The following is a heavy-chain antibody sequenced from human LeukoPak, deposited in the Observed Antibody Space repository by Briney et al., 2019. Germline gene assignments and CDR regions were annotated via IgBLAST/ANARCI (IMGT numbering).Heavy chain of an antibody. J-gene: IGHJ6*02. V-gene: IGHV3-66*01. Sequence: GGSLRLSCAASGFTVSSNYMSWVRQAPGKGLEWVSIIYSGGSTYYADSVKGRFTISRDNAKNSLYLQMNSLRAEDTAVYYCARDIVATNYYYGMDVWGQGTTVTVSS. D-gene: IGHD5-12*01. CDR1: GFTVSSNY. CDR2: IYSGGST. CDR3: ARDIVATNYYYGMDV.